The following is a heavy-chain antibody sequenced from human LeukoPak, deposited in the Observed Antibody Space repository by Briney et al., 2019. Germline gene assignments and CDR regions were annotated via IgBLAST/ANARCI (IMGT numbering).Heavy chain of an antibody. CDR1: GFTFSSYW. V-gene: IGHV3-7*01. CDR3: ARDSQGDDYFLVSTY. J-gene: IGHJ4*02. Sequence: PGGSLRLSCAASGFTFSSYWMSWVRQAPGKGLEWVANIKQDGSAKYYVASVKGRFTISRDNAKNSLYLQMNSLRAEDTAVYYCARDSQGDDYFLVSTYWGQGTLVTVSS. D-gene: IGHD5-12*01. CDR2: IKQDGSAK.